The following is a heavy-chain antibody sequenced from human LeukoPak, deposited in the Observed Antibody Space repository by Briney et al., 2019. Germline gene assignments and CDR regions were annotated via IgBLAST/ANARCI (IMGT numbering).Heavy chain of an antibody. Sequence: SETLSLTCTVSGGSISSGDYYWSWIRQPPGKGLEWIGEINHSGSTNYNPSLKSRVIISVDTSKNQFSLKLSSVTAADTAVYYCARKDYYGSYVWGQGTTVTVSS. CDR2: INHSGST. D-gene: IGHD3-10*01. CDR1: GGSISSGDYY. J-gene: IGHJ6*02. V-gene: IGHV4-39*07. CDR3: ARKDYYGSYV.